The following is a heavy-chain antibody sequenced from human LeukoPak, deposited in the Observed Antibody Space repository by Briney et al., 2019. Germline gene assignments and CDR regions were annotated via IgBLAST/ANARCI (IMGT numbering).Heavy chain of an antibody. Sequence: PSETLSLTCAVYGGSFSGYYWSWIRKPPGKGLEWIGEINHNGSTNYNPSLKSRVTISVDRSKNQFSLKLSSVTAADTAVYYCARDDLDAFDIWGQGTMVTVSS. CDR2: INHNGST. J-gene: IGHJ3*02. CDR3: ARDDLDAFDI. CDR1: GGSFSGYY. V-gene: IGHV4-34*01.